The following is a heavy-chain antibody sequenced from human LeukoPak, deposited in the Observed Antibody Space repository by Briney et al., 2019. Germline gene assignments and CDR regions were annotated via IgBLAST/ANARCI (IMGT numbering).Heavy chain of an antibody. CDR2: IYSGGST. J-gene: IGHJ4*02. CDR1: GFTVSSNY. D-gene: IGHD3-3*01. CDR3: ARVEIYRDFWSGSLGYFDY. Sequence: HSGGSLRLSCAASGFTVSSNYMSWVRQAPGKGLEWDSVIYSGGSTYYADSVKGRFTISRDNSKNTLYLQMNSLRAEDTAVYYCARVEIYRDFWSGSLGYFDYWGQGTLVTVSS. V-gene: IGHV3-66*02.